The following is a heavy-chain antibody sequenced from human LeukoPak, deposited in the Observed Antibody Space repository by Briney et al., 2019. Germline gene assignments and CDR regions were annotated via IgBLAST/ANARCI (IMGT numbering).Heavy chain of an antibody. CDR3: AKDFEIAVAGFDY. J-gene: IGHJ4*02. CDR2: IRSKANSYAT. CDR1: GFTFSGSA. V-gene: IGHV3-73*01. Sequence: GGSLRLSCAASGFTFSGSAMHWVRQASGKGLEWVGRIRSKANSYATAYAASVKGRFTISRDDSKNTLYLQMNSLRAEDTAVYYCAKDFEIAVAGFDYWGQGTLVTVSS. D-gene: IGHD6-19*01.